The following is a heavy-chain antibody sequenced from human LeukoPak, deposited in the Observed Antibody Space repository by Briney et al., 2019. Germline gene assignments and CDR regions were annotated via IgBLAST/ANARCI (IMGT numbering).Heavy chain of an antibody. V-gene: IGHV3-23*01. CDR2: ISGSGGST. D-gene: IGHD3-22*01. Sequence: GGSLRLSCAASGFTFSSYAMSWVRQAPGKGLKWVSAISGSGGSTYYADSVKGRFTISRDNSKNTLYLQMNSLRAEDTAVYYCAKDITMIVVVIPTYDAFDIWGQGTMVTVSS. J-gene: IGHJ3*02. CDR3: AKDITMIVVVIPTYDAFDI. CDR1: GFTFSSYA.